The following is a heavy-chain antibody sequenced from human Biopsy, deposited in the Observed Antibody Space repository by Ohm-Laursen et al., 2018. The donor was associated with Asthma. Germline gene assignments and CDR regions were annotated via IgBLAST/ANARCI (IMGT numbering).Heavy chain of an antibody. J-gene: IGHJ3*01. CDR3: ARTYYDFLTGQVKDVFGV. Sequence: ASVKVSCKVSGYNFVSFAIHWVRQAPGQRLEWMGWVNTGNGDTKYSQKFQGRVTITRDTSASTAYMELRSLRSEDTATYYCARTYYDFLTGQVKDVFGVWGQGTMVTVSS. D-gene: IGHD3-9*01. CDR1: GYNFVSFA. V-gene: IGHV1-3*04. CDR2: VNTGNGDT.